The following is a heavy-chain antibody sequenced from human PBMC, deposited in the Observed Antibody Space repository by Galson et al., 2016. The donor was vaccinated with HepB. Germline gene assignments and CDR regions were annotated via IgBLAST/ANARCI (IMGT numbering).Heavy chain of an antibody. CDR3: AGDDSSGWYYFDY. Sequence: SLRLSCAASGFTFSSYSMNWVRQAPGKGLEWVSSISSSSSYIYYADSVKGRFTISRDNAKNSLYLQMNSLRAEETAVYYCAGDDSSGWYYFDYWGQGTLVTVSS. D-gene: IGHD6-19*01. CDR1: GFTFSSYS. J-gene: IGHJ4*02. V-gene: IGHV3-21*01. CDR2: ISSSSSYI.